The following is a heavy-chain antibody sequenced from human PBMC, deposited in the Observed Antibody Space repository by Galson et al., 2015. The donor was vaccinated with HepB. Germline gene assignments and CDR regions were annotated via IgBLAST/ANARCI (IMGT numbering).Heavy chain of an antibody. Sequence: ETLSLTCTVSGGSISSSSYYWGWIRQPPGKGLEWIGSIYYSGSTYCNPSLKSRFTISVDTSKNQFSLKLTSVTAADTAVYYCARPSLTFDYWGQGTLVTVSS. CDR1: GGSISSSSYY. J-gene: IGHJ4*02. CDR2: IYYSGST. CDR3: ARPSLTFDY. D-gene: IGHD4/OR15-4a*01. V-gene: IGHV4-39*07.